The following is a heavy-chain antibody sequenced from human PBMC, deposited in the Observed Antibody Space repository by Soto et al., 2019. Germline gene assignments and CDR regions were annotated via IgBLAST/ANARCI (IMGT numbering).Heavy chain of an antibody. CDR1: GFTFSSYW. D-gene: IGHD3-22*01. CDR3: ARGSYYDSSGYYPFDY. CDR2: IKQDGSEK. J-gene: IGHJ4*02. Sequence: EVQLVESGGGLVQPGGSLRLSCAASGFTFSSYWMSWVRQAPGKGLEWVANIKQDGSEKYYVDSVKGRFTISRDNAKNSLYLQMNSLRAEDTAVYYCARGSYYDSSGYYPFDYWGQGTLVTVSS. V-gene: IGHV3-7*01.